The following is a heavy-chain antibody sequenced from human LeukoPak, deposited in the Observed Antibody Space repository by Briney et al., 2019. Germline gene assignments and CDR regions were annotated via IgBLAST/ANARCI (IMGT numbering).Heavy chain of an antibody. V-gene: IGHV3-23*01. CDR3: ARAAGEIYYYDSSGYYPFDY. D-gene: IGHD3-22*01. CDR1: GFTFSNSA. J-gene: IGHJ4*02. CDR2: ISCSGART. Sequence: PGGSLRPSCAASGFTFSNSAMSGVRQAPGKGREGVSAISCSGARTYYADSVKGRFTISRDNSKHTLYLQMKRLRAEDTAVYYCARAAGEIYYYDSSGYYPFDYWGQGTMATVSS.